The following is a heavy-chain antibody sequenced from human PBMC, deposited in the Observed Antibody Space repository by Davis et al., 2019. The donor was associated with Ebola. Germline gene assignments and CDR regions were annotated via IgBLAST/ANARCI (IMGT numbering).Heavy chain of an antibody. D-gene: IGHD3-10*01. J-gene: IGHJ5*02. CDR3: ARRAQHPRRAWFDP. V-gene: IGHV1-69*13. Sequence: SVKVSCKASGYTFTSYDINWVRQAPGQGLEWMGGIIPIFGTANYAQKFQGRVTITADESTSTAYMELSSLRSEDTAVYYCARRAQHPRRAWFDPWGQGTLVTVSS. CDR1: GYTFTSYD. CDR2: IIPIFGTA.